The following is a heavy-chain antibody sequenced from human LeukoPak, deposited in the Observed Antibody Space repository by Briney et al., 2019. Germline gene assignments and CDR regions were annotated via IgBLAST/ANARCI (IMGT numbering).Heavy chain of an antibody. V-gene: IGHV3-11*06. CDR2: ISSISSYS. CDR1: GFTFSDYY. D-gene: IGHD5-18*01. CDR3: ARNGGYSNYYFDY. J-gene: IGHJ4*02. Sequence: GGSLRLSCAASGFTFSDYYMSWIRQAPGKGLEWVSYISSISSYSNYADSVKGRFTISRDNAKNSLYLQMNSLRAEDTAVYYCARNGGYSNYYFDYWGQGTLATVSS.